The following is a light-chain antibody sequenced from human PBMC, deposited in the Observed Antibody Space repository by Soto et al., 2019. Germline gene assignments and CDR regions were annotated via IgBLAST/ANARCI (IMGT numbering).Light chain of an antibody. CDR3: SSYTSSYTYV. CDR1: SSDVGGYNY. CDR2: DVT. J-gene: IGLJ1*01. V-gene: IGLV2-14*01. Sequence: QSALTQPASVSGSPGQSITISCTGTSSDVGGYNYVSWYQQHPGKAPKLMIYDVTYRPSGVSNRFSGSKSGNTASLTISGLHAEDEADYYCSSYTSSYTYVFGTWTKLTVL.